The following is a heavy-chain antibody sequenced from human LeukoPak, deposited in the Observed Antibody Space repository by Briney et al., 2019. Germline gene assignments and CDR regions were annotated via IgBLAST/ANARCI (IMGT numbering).Heavy chain of an antibody. J-gene: IGHJ4*02. D-gene: IGHD3-22*01. Sequence: PGGPLRLSCAASGFTFSSYSMNWVRQAPGKGLEWVSSISSSSSYIYYADSVKGRFTISRDNAKNSLYLQMNSLRAEDTAVYYCARXXLGYDSSGYYYVPLYFDYWGQGTLVTVSS. CDR3: ARXXLGYDSSGYYYVPLYFDY. CDR1: GFTFSSYS. CDR2: ISSSSSYI. V-gene: IGHV3-21*01.